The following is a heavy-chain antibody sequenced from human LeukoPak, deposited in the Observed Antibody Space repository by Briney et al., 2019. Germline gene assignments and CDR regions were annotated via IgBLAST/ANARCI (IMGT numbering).Heavy chain of an antibody. D-gene: IGHD5-24*01. V-gene: IGHV3-23*01. Sequence: GGSLRLSCGASGFTFSSYAMSWVRQAPGKGLEWVSAISGSAHRTYYADSGKGRFTVSRDNSKNTLYLQVNSLRAEDTAVYYCAKDREEDMATITLSDSWGQGTLVTVSS. CDR3: AKDREEDMATITLSDS. CDR2: ISGSAHRT. CDR1: GFTFSSYA. J-gene: IGHJ4*02.